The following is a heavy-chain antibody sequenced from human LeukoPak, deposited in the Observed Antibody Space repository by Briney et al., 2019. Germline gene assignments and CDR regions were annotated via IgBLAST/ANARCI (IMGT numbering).Heavy chain of an antibody. CDR1: GGSVSSCSYH. D-gene: IGHD5-24*01. CDR2: IYYSGST. V-gene: IGHV4-61*01. CDR3: ARKFGRDGYQY. Sequence: PSETLALTCTVSGGSVSSCSYHWSWIRQPPGKGLEWIGYIYYSGSTNYNPSLKSRVTISVDTSKNQFSLKLSSVTAADTAVYYCARKFGRDGYQYWGQGTLVTVSS. J-gene: IGHJ4*02.